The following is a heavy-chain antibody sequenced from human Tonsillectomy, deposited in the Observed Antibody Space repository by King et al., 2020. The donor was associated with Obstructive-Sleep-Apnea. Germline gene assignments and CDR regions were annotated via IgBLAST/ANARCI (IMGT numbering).Heavy chain of an antibody. V-gene: IGHV4-39*07. CDR1: GGSISSSSYY. D-gene: IGHD3-22*01. Sequence: QLQESGPGLVKPSETLSLTCTVSGGSISSSSYYWGWIRQPPGKGLEWIGSIYYSGSTYYNPSLKSRVSISVDTSKNQFSLKLNSVTAADTAVYYCARDRRSDFFESSGYYYWPTSGMDVWGPGATVTVSS. CDR2: IYYSGST. J-gene: IGHJ6*02. CDR3: ARDRRSDFFESSGYYYWPTSGMDV.